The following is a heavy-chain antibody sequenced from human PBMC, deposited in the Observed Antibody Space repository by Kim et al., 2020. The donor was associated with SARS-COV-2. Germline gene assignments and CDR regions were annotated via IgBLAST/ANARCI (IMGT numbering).Heavy chain of an antibody. D-gene: IGHD3-9*01. CDR3: ARDYAGYFKGLDV. V-gene: IGHV3-33*01. CDR2: IWYDGGNK. Sequence: GGSLRLSCAASGFAMSSYGMHWVRQAPGKGLEWLSLIWYDGGNKYYADSVKRRFTISRDNSKNTLYLQMNSLRAEDTAVYYCARDYAGYFKGLDVWGQGTTVTVSS. J-gene: IGHJ6*02. CDR1: GFAMSSYG.